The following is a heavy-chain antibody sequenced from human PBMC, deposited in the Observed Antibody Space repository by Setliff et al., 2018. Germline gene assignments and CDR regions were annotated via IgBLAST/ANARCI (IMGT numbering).Heavy chain of an antibody. CDR1: GDTLSVYY. Sequence: SETLSLTCTVSGDTLSVYYWSWVRQSPGQGLEWIGYIYYSGSTNYSPSLKSRVTLSVDTSNNQFSLKLSSVTAADTAVYYCARARWSGGYYSGDKYYMDVWGKGTTVTVSS. J-gene: IGHJ6*03. V-gene: IGHV4-59*08. CDR3: ARARWSGGYYSGDKYYMDV. CDR2: IYYSGST. D-gene: IGHD3-22*01.